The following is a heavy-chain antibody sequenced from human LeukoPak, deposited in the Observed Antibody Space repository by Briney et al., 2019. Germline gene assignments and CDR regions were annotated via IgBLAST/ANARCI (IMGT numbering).Heavy chain of an antibody. CDR1: GGSISDGSSY. CDR3: ARNTSYHYDRSGDLFDF. J-gene: IGHJ4*02. Sequence: SKTLSLTCSVSGGSISDGSSYWGWIRQPPGKGLEWIGSIYNSASTTYNPSLKSRVIISIDTSNNQFSLKLSSVTAADTALYYCARNTSYHYDRSGDLFDFWGQGTLVTVSS. V-gene: IGHV4-39*01. D-gene: IGHD3-22*01. CDR2: IYNSAST.